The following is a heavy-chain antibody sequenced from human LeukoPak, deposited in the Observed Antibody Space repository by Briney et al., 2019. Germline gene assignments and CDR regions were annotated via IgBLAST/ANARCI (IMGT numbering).Heavy chain of an antibody. J-gene: IGHJ1*01. CDR2: IIPIFGTA. CDR3: ARALVLHSRSFEY. D-gene: IGHD6-13*01. Sequence: ASVRVSCKASGGSFSSYAISWVRQAPGQGREWMGGIIPIFGTANYAQKFQGRVTITTDESTSTAYMELSSLRSEDTAVYYCARALVLHSRSFEYWGQGTLVTASS. V-gene: IGHV1-69*05. CDR1: GGSFSSYA.